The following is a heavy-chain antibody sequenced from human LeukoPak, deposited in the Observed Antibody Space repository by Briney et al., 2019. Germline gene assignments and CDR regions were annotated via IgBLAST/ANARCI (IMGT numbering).Heavy chain of an antibody. V-gene: IGHV3-64D*09. Sequence: GGSLRLSCSASRFTFSSYAMHWVRQAPGKRLEYVSAISSNGGSTYYADAVKGRFTISRDNSKDTLYLQMSSLRAEDTAVYYCVKDYSNRYSYGRFDDWGQDTLVTLYS. D-gene: IGHD5-18*01. CDR3: VKDYSNRYSYGRFDD. J-gene: IGHJ4*01. CDR2: ISSNGGST. CDR1: RFTFSSYA.